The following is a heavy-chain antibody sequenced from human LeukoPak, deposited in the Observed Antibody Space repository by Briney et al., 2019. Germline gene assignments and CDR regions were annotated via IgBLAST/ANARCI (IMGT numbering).Heavy chain of an antibody. Sequence: PSETLSLTCTVSGGSISSSSYYWGWIRQPPGKGLEWIGSIYYSGSTYCNPSLKSRVTISVDTSKNQFSLKLSSVTAADTAVYYCARDTYDFWSGYSPYNWFDPWGQGTLVTVSS. D-gene: IGHD3-3*01. CDR1: GGSISSSSYY. J-gene: IGHJ5*02. CDR3: ARDTYDFWSGYSPYNWFDP. V-gene: IGHV4-39*07. CDR2: IYYSGST.